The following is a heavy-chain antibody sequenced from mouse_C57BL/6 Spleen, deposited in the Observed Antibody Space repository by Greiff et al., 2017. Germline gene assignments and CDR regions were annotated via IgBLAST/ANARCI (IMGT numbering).Heavy chain of an antibody. J-gene: IGHJ4*01. CDR3: ARDYGNVPAMDY. V-gene: IGHV1-64*01. CDR2: IHPNSGST. D-gene: IGHD2-1*01. CDR1: GYTFTSYW. Sequence: QVQLKQPGAELVKPGASVTLSCKASGYTFTSYWMNWVKQRPGQGLEWIGMIHPNSGSTNYNEKFKSKANLTVDKYSSTAYMQLHSLTSEDSAVYYCARDYGNVPAMDYWGQGTSVTVSS.